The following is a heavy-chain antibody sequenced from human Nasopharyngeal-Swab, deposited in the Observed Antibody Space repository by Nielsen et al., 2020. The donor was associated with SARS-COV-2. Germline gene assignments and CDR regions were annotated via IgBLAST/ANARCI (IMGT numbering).Heavy chain of an antibody. CDR2: VSTGGDSI. J-gene: IGHJ4*02. Sequence: GESLKISCAASGFTFRFYTMHWVRQAPGKGLEWVSSVSTGGDSIHYADLVQGRFAISRDNAKDSLYLQMNSLRAEDTAIYYCARDRSGFGFDFWGQGALVTVSP. D-gene: IGHD3-3*01. CDR3: ARDRSGFGFDF. CDR1: GFTFRFYT. V-gene: IGHV3-21*01.